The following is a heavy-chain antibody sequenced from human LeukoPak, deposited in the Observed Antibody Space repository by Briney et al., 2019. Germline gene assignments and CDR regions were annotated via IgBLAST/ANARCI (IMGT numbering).Heavy chain of an antibody. CDR1: GFTFSDYY. J-gene: IGHJ5*02. V-gene: IGHV3-11*04. CDR3: ARDLGGNGYNWFDP. CDR2: ISSSSSTI. D-gene: IGHD3-16*01. Sequence: GGSLRLSCAASGFTFSDYYMSWVRQAPGKGLEWVSYISSSSSTIYYADSVKGRFTISRDNAKNSLYLQMNSLRDEDTAVYYCARDLGGNGYNWFDPWGQGTLVTVSS.